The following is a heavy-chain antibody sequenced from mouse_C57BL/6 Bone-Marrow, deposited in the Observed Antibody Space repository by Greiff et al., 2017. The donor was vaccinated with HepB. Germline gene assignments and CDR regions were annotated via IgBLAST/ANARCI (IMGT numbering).Heavy chain of an antibody. Sequence: DVHLVESGGDLVKPGGSLKLSCAASGFTFSSYGMSWVRQTPDKRLEWVATISSGGSYTYYPDSVKGRFTISRDNAKNTLYLQMSSLKSEDTAMYYCARRCDGYYDYAMDYWGQGTSVTVSS. CDR1: GFTFSSYG. CDR2: ISSGGSYT. D-gene: IGHD2-3*01. CDR3: ARRCDGYYDYAMDY. V-gene: IGHV5-6*01. J-gene: IGHJ4*01.